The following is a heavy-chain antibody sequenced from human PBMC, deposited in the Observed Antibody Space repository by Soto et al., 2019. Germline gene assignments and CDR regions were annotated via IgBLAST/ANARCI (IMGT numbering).Heavy chain of an antibody. CDR1: DGSISSYY. CDR2: IYYSGSP. CDR3: ARSYDSSGYSLYFDF. D-gene: IGHD3-22*01. V-gene: IGHV4-59*01. J-gene: IGHJ4*02. Sequence: SLTLCLTCTVADGSISSYYGSWIRQPPGKGLEWIGYIYYSGSPSYSPSLKGRVAISVDTSKNQFSLKMSSVTDADTAVYYCARSYDSSGYSLYFDFWGQGTLVTVSS.